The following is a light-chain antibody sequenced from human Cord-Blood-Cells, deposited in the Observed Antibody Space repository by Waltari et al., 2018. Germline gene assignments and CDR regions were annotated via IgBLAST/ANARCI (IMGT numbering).Light chain of an antibody. J-gene: IGKJ2*01. CDR2: WAS. Sequence: DIVMTQSPDSLAVSLGERATINCKSSQSVLYSSNNKNYLAWYQQKPGQPPQLLIYWASTRESGVPDRFSGSGSGTDFTLTISSLQAEDVAVYYCQQCYSTPYTFGQGTKLEIK. CDR3: QQCYSTPYT. V-gene: IGKV4-1*01. CDR1: QSVLYSSNNKNY.